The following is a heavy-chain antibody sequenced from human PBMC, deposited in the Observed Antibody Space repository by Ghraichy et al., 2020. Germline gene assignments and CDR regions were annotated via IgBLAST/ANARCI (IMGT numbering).Heavy chain of an antibody. V-gene: IGHV4-59*01. D-gene: IGHD5-24*01. Sequence: SETLSLTCTVSGGSISSYYWSWIRQPPGKGLEWIGYIYYSGSTNYNPSLKSRVTISVDTSKNQFSLKLSSVTAADTAVYYCARDSSRMATTNYFDYWGQGTLVTVSS. CDR1: GGSISSYY. CDR2: IYYSGST. J-gene: IGHJ4*02. CDR3: ARDSSRMATTNYFDY.